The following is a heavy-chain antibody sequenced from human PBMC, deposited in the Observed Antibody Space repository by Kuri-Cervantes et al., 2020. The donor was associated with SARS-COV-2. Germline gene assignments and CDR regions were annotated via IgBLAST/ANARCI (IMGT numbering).Heavy chain of an antibody. CDR3: ARISSGSVLRFLEWPAEDAFDI. V-gene: IGHV1-2*02. J-gene: IGHJ3*02. CDR1: GYTFTGYY. Sequence: ASVKVSCKASGYTFTGYYMHWVRQAPGQGLEWMGWINPNSGGTNYAQKFQGRVTMTRGTSISTAYMELSRLRSDDTAVYYCARISSGSVLRFLEWPAEDAFDIWGQGTMVTVSS. CDR2: INPNSGGT. D-gene: IGHD3-3*01.